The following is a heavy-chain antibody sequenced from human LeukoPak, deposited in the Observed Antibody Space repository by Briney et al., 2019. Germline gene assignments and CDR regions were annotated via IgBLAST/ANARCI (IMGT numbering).Heavy chain of an antibody. CDR3: ARGPFYPYGSGSYYNRGGYYYYYGMDV. J-gene: IGHJ6*02. Sequence: ASVKVSCKASGYTFTSYGISWVRQAPGQGLEWMGWISAYNGNTNYAQKLQGRVTMTTDTSTSTAYMELRSLRSDDTAVYYCARGPFYPYGSGSYYNRGGYYYYYGMDVWGQGTTVTVSS. D-gene: IGHD3-10*01. V-gene: IGHV1-18*01. CDR1: GYTFTSYG. CDR2: ISAYNGNT.